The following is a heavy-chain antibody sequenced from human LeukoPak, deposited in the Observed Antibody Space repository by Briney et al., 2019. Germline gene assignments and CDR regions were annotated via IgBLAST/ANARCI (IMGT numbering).Heavy chain of an antibody. J-gene: IGHJ4*02. CDR3: AREGKRDDYNFFDY. CDR2: IRYDGSNK. Sequence: GGSLRLSCAASGFTFSSYGMHWVRQAPGKGLEWVAFIRYDGSNKYYADSVKGRFTTSRDNSKNTLYLQMNSLRAEDTAVYYCAREGKRDDYNFFDYWGQGTLVTVSS. V-gene: IGHV3-30*02. CDR1: GFTFSSYG. D-gene: IGHD5-24*01.